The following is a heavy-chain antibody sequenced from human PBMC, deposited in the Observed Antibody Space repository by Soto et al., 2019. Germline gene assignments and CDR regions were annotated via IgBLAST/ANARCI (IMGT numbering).Heavy chain of an antibody. CDR1: GYTSTGYY. CDR2: INPNSGGT. J-gene: IGHJ6*02. CDR3: ARDYYGFYYYGMDV. V-gene: IGHV1-2*04. D-gene: IGHD3-10*01. Sequence: ASVKVSCKASGYTSTGYYMHWVRQAPGQGLEWMGWINPNSGGTNYAQKFQGWVTMTRDTSISTAYMELSRLRSDDTAVYYCARDYYGFYYYGMDVWGPGTTVTVSS.